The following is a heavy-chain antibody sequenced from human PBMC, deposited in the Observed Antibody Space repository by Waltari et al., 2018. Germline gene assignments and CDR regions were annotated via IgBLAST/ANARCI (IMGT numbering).Heavy chain of an antibody. J-gene: IGHJ6*02. CDR1: VGTFCSYA. CDR3: AREGTSGYDVTNIYGMDV. CDR2: ISPIVGTA. Sequence: QVQLVQSGAEVMKPGSSVMVSCKASVGTFCSYAIIWVRRAPGQGLEWVGGISPIVGTANDAQKYQGRVTINADESTSTDYMELRRLRSEDTAVYYCAREGTSGYDVTNIYGMDVWGQGTTVTVSS. V-gene: IGHV1-69*13. D-gene: IGHD5-12*01.